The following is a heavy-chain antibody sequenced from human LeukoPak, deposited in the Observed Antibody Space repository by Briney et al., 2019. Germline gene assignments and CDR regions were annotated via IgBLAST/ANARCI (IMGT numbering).Heavy chain of an antibody. CDR3: ARALDSEWFGELSVDV. V-gene: IGHV3-74*01. D-gene: IGHD3-10*01. CDR2: INSDGSST. J-gene: IGHJ6*02. Sequence: GGSLRLSCAASGFTFSSYWMHWVRQAPGKGLVWVSRINSDGSSTSYADSVKGRFTISRDHAKNTLYLQMNSLRAEDTAVYYCARALDSEWFGELSVDVWGQGTTVTVSS. CDR1: GFTFSSYW.